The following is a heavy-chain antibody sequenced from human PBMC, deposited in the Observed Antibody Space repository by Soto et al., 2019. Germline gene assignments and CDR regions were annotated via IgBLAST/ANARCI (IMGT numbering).Heavy chain of an antibody. J-gene: IGHJ5*02. D-gene: IGHD2-15*01. V-gene: IGHV1-3*01. Sequence: GPSVKVSFKASGYTFTRYTMNWGRQAPGQRLEWMGWINPDNGNTKSSQKFQDRVIITRDTSASTAYMDLSSLRSEDTAVYYCARGIATGQLDPWGQGTLVTVSS. CDR2: INPDNGNT. CDR1: GYTFTRYT. CDR3: ARGIATGQLDP.